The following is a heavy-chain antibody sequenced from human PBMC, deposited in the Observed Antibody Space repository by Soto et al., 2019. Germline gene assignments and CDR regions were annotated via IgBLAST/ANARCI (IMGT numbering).Heavy chain of an antibody. Sequence: PSETLSLTCTVSGGSISSPNFYWSWIRQHPGKGLEWIGHIYYNGTTYYNTTLKSRVTISVDTSKNQLYLKLSSVTAADTAVYYCARDSRDIVPMVYARKYYYGLDVWGQGTTVT. D-gene: IGHD2-8*01. J-gene: IGHJ6*02. CDR3: ARDSRDIVPMVYARKYYYGLDV. CDR2: IYYNGTT. V-gene: IGHV4-31*03. CDR1: GGSISSPNFY.